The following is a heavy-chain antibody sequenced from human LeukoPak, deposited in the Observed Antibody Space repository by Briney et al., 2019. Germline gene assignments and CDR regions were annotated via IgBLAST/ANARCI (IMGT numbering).Heavy chain of an antibody. J-gene: IGHJ4*02. CDR1: GGSISGYY. D-gene: IGHD6-19*01. Sequence: PSETLSLTCTASGGSISGYYWSWIRQPPGKGPEWIGYIYYSGSTNYNPSLKSRVTISVDTSKNQFSLKMNSVTAADMAVYYCARLASCGWSHCDYWGQGTLVTVSS. CDR3: ARLASCGWSHCDY. V-gene: IGHV4-59*08. CDR2: IYYSGST.